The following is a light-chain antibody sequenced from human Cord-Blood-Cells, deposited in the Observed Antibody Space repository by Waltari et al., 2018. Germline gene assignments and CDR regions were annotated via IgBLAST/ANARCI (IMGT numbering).Light chain of an antibody. CDR1: QSVSRN. Sequence: IVMTQSPATLSVSPGARATLSCRASQSVSRNLAWYQQKPGQPPRLLIYGASTRATGIPARFSGSGSGTEFTLTISSLQSEDFAVYYCQQYNNWPRTFGQGTKVEIK. CDR2: GAS. J-gene: IGKJ1*01. CDR3: QQYNNWPRT. V-gene: IGKV3-15*01.